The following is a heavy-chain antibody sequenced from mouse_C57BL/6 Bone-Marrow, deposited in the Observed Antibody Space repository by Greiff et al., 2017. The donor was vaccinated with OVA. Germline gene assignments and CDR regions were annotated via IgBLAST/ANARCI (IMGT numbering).Heavy chain of an antibody. Sequence: DVKLQESGPGLVKPSQSLSLTCSVTGYSITSGYYWNWIRQFPGNKLEWMGYISYDGSNNYNPSLKNRISITRDTSKNQFFLKLNSVTTEDTATYYCARHYGSSYGYFDVWGTGTTVTVSS. V-gene: IGHV3-6*01. J-gene: IGHJ1*03. CDR2: ISYDGSN. CDR1: GYSITSGYY. CDR3: ARHYGSSYGYFDV. D-gene: IGHD1-1*01.